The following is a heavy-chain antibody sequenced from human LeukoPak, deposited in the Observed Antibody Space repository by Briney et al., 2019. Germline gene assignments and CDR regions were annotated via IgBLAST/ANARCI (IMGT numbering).Heavy chain of an antibody. V-gene: IGHV4-38-2*02. CDR2: IYHSGST. Sequence: SETLSLTCTVSGYSISSGYYWGWIRQPPGKGLEWIGSIYHSGSTYYNPSLKSRVTISVDTSKNQFSLKLSSVTAADTAVYYCARGDYYGSGSYQDYWGQGTLVTVSS. CDR3: ARGDYYGSGSYQDY. J-gene: IGHJ4*02. D-gene: IGHD3-10*01. CDR1: GYSISSGYY.